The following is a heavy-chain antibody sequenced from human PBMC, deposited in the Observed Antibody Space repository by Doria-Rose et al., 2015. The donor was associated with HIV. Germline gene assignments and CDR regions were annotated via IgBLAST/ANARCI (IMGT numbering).Heavy chain of an antibody. CDR1: GVSLSSPGMG. J-gene: IGHJ4*02. Sequence: QVTLKESGPVLVKPTETLTLTCTVSGVSLSSPGMGVSWIRQPPGKALEWLANIFSDGERSYKTSLKSRLTISRGNSKSQVVLTMTDMDPVDTATYYCARIKSSRWYHKYYFDFWGQGTLVIVSA. CDR3: ARIKSSRWYHKYYFDF. CDR2: IFSDGER. D-gene: IGHD6-13*01. V-gene: IGHV2-26*01.